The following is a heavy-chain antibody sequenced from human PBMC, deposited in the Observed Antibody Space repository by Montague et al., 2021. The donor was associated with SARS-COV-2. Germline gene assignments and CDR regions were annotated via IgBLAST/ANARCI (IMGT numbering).Heavy chain of an antibody. CDR3: ARHRKDYDILTGYSTSFYYDMDV. J-gene: IGHJ6*02. Sequence: SETLSLTCTVSGGSNSRYYWRWIRQPPGKGLEWIGYVSDSGSDYXPSLKSRVSISVDTSKKLLSLSLSSVTAADTAIYYCARHRKDYDILTGYSTSFYYDMDVWGQGTTVTVSS. CDR1: GGSNSRYY. D-gene: IGHD3-9*01. CDR2: VSDSGS. V-gene: IGHV4-59*08.